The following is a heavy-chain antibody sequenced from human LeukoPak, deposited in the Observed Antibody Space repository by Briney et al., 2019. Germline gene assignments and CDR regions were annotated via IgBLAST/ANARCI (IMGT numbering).Heavy chain of an antibody. Sequence: HPGGSLRLSCAASGFTFSSYAMHWVRQAPGKGLEWVAVISYDGSNKYYADSVKGRFTISRDNSKNTLYLQMDSLRAEDTAVYYCAKGSGSSCYSPCDYWGQGILVTVSS. J-gene: IGHJ4*02. CDR2: ISYDGSNK. CDR3: AKGSGSSCYSPCDY. V-gene: IGHV3-30-3*01. CDR1: GFTFSSYA. D-gene: IGHD2-15*01.